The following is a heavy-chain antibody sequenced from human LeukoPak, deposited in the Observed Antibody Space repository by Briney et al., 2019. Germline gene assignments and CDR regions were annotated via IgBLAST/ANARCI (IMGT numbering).Heavy chain of an antibody. D-gene: IGHD2-8*01. CDR1: GGSFSGYY. J-gene: IGHJ5*02. Sequence: SETLSLTCAVYGGSFSGYYWSWIRQPPGKGLEWIGEINHSGSTNYNPSLKSRVTISVDTSKNQFSLKLSSVTAADAAVYYCARGNGWFDPWGQGTLVTVSS. CDR3: ARGNGWFDP. CDR2: INHSGST. V-gene: IGHV4-34*01.